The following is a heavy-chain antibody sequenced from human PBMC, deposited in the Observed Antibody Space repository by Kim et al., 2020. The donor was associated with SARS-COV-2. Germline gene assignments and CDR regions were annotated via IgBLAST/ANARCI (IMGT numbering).Heavy chain of an antibody. V-gene: IGHV1-24*01. Sequence: ASVKVSCKVSGYTLTELSMHWVRQAPGKGLEWMGGFDPEDGETIYAQKFQGRVTMTEDTSTDTAYMELSSLRSEDTAVYYCATGPSSSWYYGMDVWGQGTTVTVSS. J-gene: IGHJ6*02. CDR1: GYTLTELS. D-gene: IGHD6-13*01. CDR2: FDPEDGET. CDR3: ATGPSSSWYYGMDV.